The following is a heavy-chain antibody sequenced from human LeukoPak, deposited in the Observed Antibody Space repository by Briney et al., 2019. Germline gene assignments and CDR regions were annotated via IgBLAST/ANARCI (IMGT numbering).Heavy chain of an antibody. V-gene: IGHV3-48*03. CDR3: ATQGRSTKLGI. J-gene: IGHJ3*02. CDR2: ISSSGSPI. D-gene: IGHD2-2*01. Sequence: GGSLRLSCAASGXTFSSFDMNWVRQAPGKGPEWISYISSSGSPIYYADSVKGRFTISRSNAKNSLYLQMNSLRAEDTAVYYCATQGRSTKLGIWGQGTMVTVSS. CDR1: GXTFSSFD.